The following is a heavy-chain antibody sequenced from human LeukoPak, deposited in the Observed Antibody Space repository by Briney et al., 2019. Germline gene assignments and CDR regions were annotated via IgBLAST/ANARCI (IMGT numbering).Heavy chain of an antibody. V-gene: IGHV4-61*05. Sequence: PSETLSLTCTVSGGSISSSSYYWSCILQPPGKGLESIGYIYYTGSTNYNPSLKSRVTISVDTSKQQFSLKLSSVTAADTAVYYCARHGPERYSSSWYGAFDIWGQGTMVTVSS. CDR2: IYYTGST. D-gene: IGHD6-13*01. CDR1: GGSISSSSYY. J-gene: IGHJ3*02. CDR3: ARHGPERYSSSWYGAFDI.